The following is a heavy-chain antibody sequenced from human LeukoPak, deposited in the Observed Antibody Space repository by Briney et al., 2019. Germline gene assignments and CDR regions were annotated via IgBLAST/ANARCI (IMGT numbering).Heavy chain of an antibody. Sequence: ASVKVSCKVSGYTLTELSMHWVRQAPGKGLEWMGGFDPEDGETIYAQKFQGRVTMTEDTSTDTAYMELSSLRSKDTAVYYCASLSSGWYERNYWGQGTLVTVSS. J-gene: IGHJ4*02. CDR2: FDPEDGET. V-gene: IGHV1-24*01. D-gene: IGHD6-19*01. CDR3: ASLSSGWYERNY. CDR1: GYTLTELS.